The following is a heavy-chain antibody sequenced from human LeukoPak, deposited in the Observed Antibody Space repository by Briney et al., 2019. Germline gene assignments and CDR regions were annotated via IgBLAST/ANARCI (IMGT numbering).Heavy chain of an antibody. CDR3: AREPYYDSSGSDAFDI. Sequence: GGSLRLSCAASGFTVSSSYMSWVRQAPGKGLEWVSVIYSGGSTYYADSVKGRFTISRDNSKNTLYLQMNSLRAEDTAVYYCAREPYYDSSGSDAFDIWGQGTMVTVSS. J-gene: IGHJ3*02. CDR2: IYSGGST. CDR1: GFTVSSSY. V-gene: IGHV3-53*01. D-gene: IGHD3-22*01.